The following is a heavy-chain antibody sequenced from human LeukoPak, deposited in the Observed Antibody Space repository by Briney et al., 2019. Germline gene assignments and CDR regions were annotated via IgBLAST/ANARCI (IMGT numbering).Heavy chain of an antibody. CDR2: ISGSGGST. CDR1: GFTFSSYA. Sequence: PGGSLRLSCAASGFTFSSYAMSWVRQAPGEGLEWVSAISGSGGSTYYADSVKGRFTISRDNSKNTLYLQMNSLRAEDTAVYYCARETFGTGTTSSAFDIWGQGTMVTVSS. D-gene: IGHD1-7*01. V-gene: IGHV3-23*01. CDR3: ARETFGTGTTSSAFDI. J-gene: IGHJ3*02.